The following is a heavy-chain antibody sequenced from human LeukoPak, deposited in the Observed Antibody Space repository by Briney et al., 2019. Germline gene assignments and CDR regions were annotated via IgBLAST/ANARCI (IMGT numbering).Heavy chain of an antibody. J-gene: IGHJ6*03. Sequence: ASVKVSCKASGYTFTGYYMHWVRQAPGQGLEWMGWMNPNSGNTGYAQKFQGRVTMTRNTSISTAYMELSSLRSEDTAVYYCARSRITMVRGVIISYYYYYMDVWGKGTTVTISS. V-gene: IGHV1-8*02. CDR3: ARSRITMVRGVIISYYYYYMDV. CDR2: MNPNSGNT. CDR1: GYTFTGYY. D-gene: IGHD3-10*01.